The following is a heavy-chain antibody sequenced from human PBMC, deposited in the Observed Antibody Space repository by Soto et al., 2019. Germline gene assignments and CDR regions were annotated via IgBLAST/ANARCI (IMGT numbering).Heavy chain of an antibody. Sequence: QVQLQESGPGLVKPSQTLSLTCTVSGGSISSGGYYWSWIRQHPGKGLEWIGYIYYSGSTYYNPSLTIRVTIKDDTSKSPFSLKLSSVTAADTAVYYCARAHNWGHAFDIWGQGTMVTVSS. J-gene: IGHJ3*02. V-gene: IGHV4-31*03. CDR1: GGSISSGGYY. D-gene: IGHD1-1*01. CDR2: IYYSGST. CDR3: ARAHNWGHAFDI.